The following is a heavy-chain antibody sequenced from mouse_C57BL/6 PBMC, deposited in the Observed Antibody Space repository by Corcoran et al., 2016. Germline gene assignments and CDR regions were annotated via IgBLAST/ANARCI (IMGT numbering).Heavy chain of an antibody. Sequence: EVQLQQSGPELVKPGASVKISCKASGYTFTDYYMNWVKQSHGKSLEWIGDINPNNGGTSYNQKFKGKATFTVDKSSSTAYIELHSLTSEDSAVYYCARGFYYYGSIDYWAQGTTVTVSA. J-gene: IGHJ2*01. D-gene: IGHD1-1*01. V-gene: IGHV1-26*01. CDR2: INPNNGGT. CDR1: GYTFTDYY. CDR3: ARGFYYYGSIDY.